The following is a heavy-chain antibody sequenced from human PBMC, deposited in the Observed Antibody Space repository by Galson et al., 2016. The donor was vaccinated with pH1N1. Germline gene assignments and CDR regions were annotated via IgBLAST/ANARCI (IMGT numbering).Heavy chain of an antibody. CDR1: GVSFTYHG. CDR3: AKRVAAGSYYYMDV. J-gene: IGHJ6*03. CDR2: IVGSGDRT. D-gene: IGHD2-15*01. Sequence: SLRLSCAASGVSFTYHGMSWVRQAPGMGMEWVSAIVGSGDRTYYADSVKGRFTISRDNSKNTLYLQMNGLRVDNTAIYYCAKRVAAGSYYYMDVWGKGTTVTVSS. V-gene: IGHV3-23*01.